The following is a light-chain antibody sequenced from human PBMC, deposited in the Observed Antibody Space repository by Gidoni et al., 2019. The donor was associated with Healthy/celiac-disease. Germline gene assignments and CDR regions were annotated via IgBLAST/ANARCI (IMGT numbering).Light chain of an antibody. CDR2: LGS. Sequence: DIVMTQSPLSLPVTPGEPASISCRSSQSLLHSNGYNYLDWYLQKPGQSPQLLIYLGSNRASGVPDRFSGSGSGTDFTLKISRVEAEDVGVYYCMQALQTPRGSTFTFXPXTKVDIK. CDR1: QSLLHSNGYNY. J-gene: IGKJ3*01. V-gene: IGKV2-28*01. CDR3: MQALQTPRGSTFT.